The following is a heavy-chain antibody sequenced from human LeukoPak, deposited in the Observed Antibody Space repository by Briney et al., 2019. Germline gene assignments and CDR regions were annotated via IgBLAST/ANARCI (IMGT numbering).Heavy chain of an antibody. J-gene: IGHJ2*01. Sequence: GASVKVSCKSSGYTFTRYCISWVRRAPGQGLERMEWISAYNGNTNYAQKLQGRVTMTTDTSTSTAYMELRSLRSDGTAVYYCAREDYDSSGYDSNRRYFDLWGRGTLVTVSS. CDR2: ISAYNGNT. CDR1: GYTFTRYC. V-gene: IGHV1-18*01. D-gene: IGHD3-22*01. CDR3: AREDYDSSGYDSNRRYFDL.